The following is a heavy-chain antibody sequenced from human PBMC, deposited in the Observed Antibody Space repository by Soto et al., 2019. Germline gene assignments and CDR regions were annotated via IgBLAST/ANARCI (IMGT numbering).Heavy chain of an antibody. CDR2: IIPILGIA. Sequence: ASVKVSCKASGGTFSSYTISWVRQAPGQGLEWMGRIIPILGIANYAQKFQGRVTITADKSTSTAYMELSSLRSEDTAVYYCARLDDYGDERHYWGQGTLVTVSS. D-gene: IGHD4-17*01. V-gene: IGHV1-69*02. J-gene: IGHJ4*02. CDR3: ARLDDYGDERHY. CDR1: GGTFSSYT.